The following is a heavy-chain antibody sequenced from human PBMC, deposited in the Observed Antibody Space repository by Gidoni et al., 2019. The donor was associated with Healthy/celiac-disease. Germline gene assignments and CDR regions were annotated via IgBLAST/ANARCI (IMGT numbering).Heavy chain of an antibody. CDR3: AKDLPFTVTTSRSYYYGMDV. CDR1: GFTFSSYA. J-gene: IGHJ6*02. CDR2: ISGSGGST. Sequence: EVQLVESGGGLVQPGGSLRLSCAASGFTFSSYAMSWVRQAPGKGLEWVSAISGSGGSTYYADSVKGRFTISRDNSKNTLYLQMNSLRAEDTAVYYCAKDLPFTVTTSRSYYYGMDVWGQGTTVTVSS. V-gene: IGHV3-23*04. D-gene: IGHD4-17*01.